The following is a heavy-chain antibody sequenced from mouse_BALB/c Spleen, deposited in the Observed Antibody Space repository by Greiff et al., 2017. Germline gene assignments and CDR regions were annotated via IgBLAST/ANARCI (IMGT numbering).Heavy chain of an antibody. CDR3: ARSTYFAY. CDR1: GYTFTSYW. Sequence: QVQLKQPGAELVKPGASVKLSCKASGYTFTSYWMHWVKQRPGQGLEWIGEINPSNGRTNYNEKFKSKATLTVDKSSSTAYMQLSSLTSEDSAVYYCARSTYFAYWGQGTLVTVSA. D-gene: IGHD2-1*01. CDR2: INPSNGRT. J-gene: IGHJ3*01. V-gene: IGHV1S81*02.